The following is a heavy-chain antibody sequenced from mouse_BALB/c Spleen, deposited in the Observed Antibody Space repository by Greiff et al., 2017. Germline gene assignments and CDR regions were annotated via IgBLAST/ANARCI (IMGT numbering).Heavy chain of an antibody. V-gene: IGHV14-3*02. CDR3: ARGGYYPGVAY. CDR1: GFNIKDTY. Sequence: EVHLVESGAELVKPGASVKLSCTASGFNIKDTYMHWVKQRPEQGLEWIGRIDPANGNTKYDPKFQGKATITADTSSNTAYLQLSSLTSEDTAVYYCARGGYYPGVAYWSQGTLVTVSA. CDR2: IDPANGNT. J-gene: IGHJ3*01. D-gene: IGHD2-3*01.